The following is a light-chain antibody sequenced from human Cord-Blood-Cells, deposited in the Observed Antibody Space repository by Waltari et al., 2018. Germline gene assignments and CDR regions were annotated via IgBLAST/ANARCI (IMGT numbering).Light chain of an antibody. V-gene: IGKV1-5*03. J-gene: IGKJ2*03. CDR2: KAS. CDR1: QSISNW. CDR3: QQYNSYSPYS. Sequence: DIQMTQSPSTLSASVGDRVTITCRASQSISNWLAWYQQKPGKAPKLLIYKASSLESGVPSRFSGSGSGTEFTLTISSLQPDDFATYYCQQYNSYSPYSFGQGTKPEIK.